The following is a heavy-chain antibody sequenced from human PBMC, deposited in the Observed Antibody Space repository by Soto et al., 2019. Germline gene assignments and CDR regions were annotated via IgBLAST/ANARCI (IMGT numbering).Heavy chain of an antibody. D-gene: IGHD3-9*01. CDR3: ARNAILTGYPHPFDY. Sequence: GESLKISCKGSGYSFTSYWIGWVRQMPGKGLEWMGIIYPGDSDTRYSPSFQGQVTISADKSISTAYLQWSSLKASDTAMYYCARNAILTGYPHPFDYWGQGTLVTVSS. V-gene: IGHV5-51*01. CDR1: GYSFTSYW. CDR2: IYPGDSDT. J-gene: IGHJ4*02.